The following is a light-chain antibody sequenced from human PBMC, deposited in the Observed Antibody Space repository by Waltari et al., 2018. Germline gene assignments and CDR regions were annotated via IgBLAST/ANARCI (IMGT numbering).Light chain of an antibody. J-gene: IGLJ2*01. Sequence: QSTLTQPASVSGSPGQSITILCTGTNSDVGGYNYVSWYQQLPGKAPKLMIYDVNKWPSGVSNRFSGSKSGNTASLTISGLQAEDEADYYCSSYTNRDTHVIFGGGTKLTVL. CDR3: SSYTNRDTHVI. CDR1: NSDVGGYNY. CDR2: DVN. V-gene: IGLV2-14*03.